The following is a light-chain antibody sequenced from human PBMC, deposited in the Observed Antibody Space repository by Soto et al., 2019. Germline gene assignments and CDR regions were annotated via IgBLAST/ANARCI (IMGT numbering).Light chain of an antibody. CDR2: EVA. J-gene: IGLJ3*02. CDR1: NSDVGAFNY. CDR3: SSFTNSFSLV. Sequence: QSVLTQPASVSGSPGQSITISCSGTNSDVGAFNYVSWYQQHPGKVPRLLIYEVANRPSGVSHRFSGSKSGNTASLTISAVQAEDEADYYCSSFTNSFSLVFGGGTKLTVL. V-gene: IGLV2-14*01.